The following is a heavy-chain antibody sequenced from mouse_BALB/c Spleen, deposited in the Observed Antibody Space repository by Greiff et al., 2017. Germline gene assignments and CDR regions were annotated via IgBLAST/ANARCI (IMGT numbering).Heavy chain of an antibody. D-gene: IGHD2-14*01. V-gene: IGHV1S41*01. CDR1: GYTFTSYW. CDR3: ARGDYYRYDWFAY. Sequence: DLVKPGASVKLSCKASGYTFTSYWINWIKQRPGQGLEWIGRIAPGSGSTYYNEMFKGKATLTVDTSSSTAYIQLSSLSSEDSAVYFCARGDYYRYDWFAYWGQGTLVTVSA. CDR2: IAPGSGST. J-gene: IGHJ3*01.